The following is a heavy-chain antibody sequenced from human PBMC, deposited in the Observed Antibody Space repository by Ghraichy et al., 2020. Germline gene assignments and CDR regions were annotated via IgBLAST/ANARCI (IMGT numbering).Heavy chain of an antibody. CDR1: GFTFSSYA. Sequence: GESLNISCAASGFTFSSYAMSWVRQAPGKGLEWVSAISGSGGSTYYADSVKGRFTISRDNSKNTLYLQMNSLRAEDTAVYYCAKDPMIVVSWFDPWGQGTLVTVSS. D-gene: IGHD3-22*01. CDR3: AKDPMIVVSWFDP. CDR2: ISGSGGST. V-gene: IGHV3-23*01. J-gene: IGHJ5*02.